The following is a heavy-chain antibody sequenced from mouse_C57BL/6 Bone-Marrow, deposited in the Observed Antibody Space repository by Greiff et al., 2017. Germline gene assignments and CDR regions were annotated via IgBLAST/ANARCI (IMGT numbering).Heavy chain of an antibody. Sequence: EVKLVESGGGLVQPGGSLKLSCAASAFTFSDYYMSWVRQTPEKRLEWVAYLSNGGGSTSYPDTVKGRFTLSRDNARNTLYLQMSRLKSEDTAMYYCARGAGYLDYWGQGTTRTVSS. J-gene: IGHJ2*01. V-gene: IGHV5-12*01. CDR3: ARGAGYLDY. CDR1: AFTFSDYY. CDR2: LSNGGGST.